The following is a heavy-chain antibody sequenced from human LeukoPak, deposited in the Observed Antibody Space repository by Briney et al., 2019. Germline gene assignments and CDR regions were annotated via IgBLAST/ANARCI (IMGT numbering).Heavy chain of an antibody. J-gene: IGHJ5*02. D-gene: IGHD3-22*01. CDR3: ARHDSWAGWFDP. Sequence: GGSLRLSRAASGFTVSDNYMSWVRQAPGKGLEWVSVIYSGGTTYSADSVKGRFTISRDNSKNTLYLQMNSLRAVDTAVYYCARHDSWAGWFDPWGQGTLVTVSS. CDR1: GFTVSDNY. V-gene: IGHV3-53*01. CDR2: IYSGGTT.